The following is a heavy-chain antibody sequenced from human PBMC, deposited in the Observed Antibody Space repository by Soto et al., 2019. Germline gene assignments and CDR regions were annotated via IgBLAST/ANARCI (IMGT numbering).Heavy chain of an antibody. Sequence: SETLSLTCVVSGGSISSTTHYSWGWIRRPPGQGLEWIGYIYDTGNTYYNPSLKSRVTISLDRSQNQFALKVKSVTAADTAVYYCVRGSSGVWNYFDPWGQGILVTVSS. J-gene: IGHJ5*02. CDR2: IYDTGNT. D-gene: IGHD1-7*01. CDR1: GGSISSTTHYS. CDR3: VRGSSGVWNYFDP. V-gene: IGHV4-30-2*01.